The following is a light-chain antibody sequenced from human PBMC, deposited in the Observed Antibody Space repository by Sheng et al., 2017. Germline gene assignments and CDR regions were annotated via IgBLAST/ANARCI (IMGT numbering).Light chain of an antibody. CDR1: QTVNSN. V-gene: IGKV3-20*01. CDR2: GAS. Sequence: ETVMTQSPATLSVSPGERATLSCRASQTVNSNLAWYQQKPGQAPRLLIYGASSRATGIPDRFSGSESESGTDFTLTISRLEPADVAVYYCQQYVRPPWTFGQGTKVEIK. CDR3: QQYVRPPWT. J-gene: IGKJ1*01.